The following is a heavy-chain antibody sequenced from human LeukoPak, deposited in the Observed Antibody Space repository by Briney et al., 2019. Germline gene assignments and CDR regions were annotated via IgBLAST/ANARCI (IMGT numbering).Heavy chain of an antibody. CDR3: ARIYYDYVWGYPSGWFDP. D-gene: IGHD3-16*01. Sequence: ASVKVSCKASGYTFTSYDINWVRQATGRGLEWMGWMNPNSGNTGYAQKFQGRVTITRNTSISTAYMELSSLRSEDTAVYYCARIYYDYVWGYPSGWFDPWGQGTLVTVSS. CDR1: GYTFTSYD. CDR2: MNPNSGNT. V-gene: IGHV1-8*03. J-gene: IGHJ5*02.